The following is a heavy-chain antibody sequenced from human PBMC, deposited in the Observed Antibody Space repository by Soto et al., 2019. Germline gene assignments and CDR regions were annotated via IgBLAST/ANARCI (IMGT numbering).Heavy chain of an antibody. Sequence: GGSLRLSCAASGFTFNTYAMTWVRQAPGKGLEWVSAINSSGDRTYYADFVKGRFTISRDNSKNTLYLQMTSLRAEDTAIYYCAKRRLTYSGYELNDFDYWGQGTMVTVYS. CDR3: AKRRLTYSGYELNDFDY. CDR1: GFTFNTYA. J-gene: IGHJ4*02. D-gene: IGHD5-12*01. V-gene: IGHV3-23*01. CDR2: INSSGDRT.